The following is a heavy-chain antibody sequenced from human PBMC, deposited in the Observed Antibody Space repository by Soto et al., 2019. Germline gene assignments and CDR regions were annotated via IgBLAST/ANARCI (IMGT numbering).Heavy chain of an antibody. J-gene: IGHJ4*02. CDR3: TTLLGGSGGTSPLDY. V-gene: IGHV3-15*01. CDR1: GFTFSSAF. Sequence: EVQLVESGGGLVEPGGSRRLSCAASGFTFSSAFMNWVRQAPGKGLEWVGRIKKKTNGETTDYAPPVKGRFTISRDDSQSTLYLQMNSLKTEDTAVYYCTTLLGGSGGTSPLDYWGQETLVTVSS. CDR2: IKKKTNGETT. D-gene: IGHD2-15*01.